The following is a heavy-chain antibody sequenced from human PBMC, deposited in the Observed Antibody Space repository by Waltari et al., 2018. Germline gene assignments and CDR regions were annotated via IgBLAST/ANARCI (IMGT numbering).Heavy chain of an antibody. J-gene: IGHJ3*02. Sequence: EVQLLESGGGLVQPGGSLRLSCAASGFTFSSYAMSWVRQATGKGLEWASAISGSGGRPYYADSLKGRFTISRDNSKNTLYLQMNSLRAEDTAVYYCAKALAARARNLDAFDIWGQGTMVTVSS. CDR2: ISGSGGRP. V-gene: IGHV3-23*01. CDR3: AKALAARARNLDAFDI. CDR1: GFTFSSYA. D-gene: IGHD6-6*01.